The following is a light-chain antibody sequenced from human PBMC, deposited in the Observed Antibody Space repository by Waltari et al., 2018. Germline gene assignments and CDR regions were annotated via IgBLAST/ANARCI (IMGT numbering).Light chain of an antibody. CDR2: AAS. V-gene: IGKV1-9*01. Sequence: IQLTQSPSTLSASVGDSVTINCRASQGISNFLPWYQQKPGKAPEVLIFAASTFGTGVPSRFNVRVSVTEFTLTISSLQPKDFATYFCQQLDTYPRTFGQGTKVEIK. CDR1: QGISNF. CDR3: QQLDTYPRT. J-gene: IGKJ1*01.